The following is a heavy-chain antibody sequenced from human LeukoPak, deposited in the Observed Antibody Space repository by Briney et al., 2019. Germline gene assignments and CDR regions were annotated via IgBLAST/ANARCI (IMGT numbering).Heavy chain of an antibody. V-gene: IGHV4-39*01. CDR2: IYYSGST. CDR3: ARIMATIKFFDY. Sequence: PSETLSLTCTVFGGSISSSSYYWGWIRQPPGKGLEWIGSIYYSGSTYYNPSLKSRVTISVDTSKNQFSLKLSSVTAADTAVYYCARIMATIKFFDYWGQGTLVTVSS. D-gene: IGHD5-24*01. CDR1: GGSISSSSYY. J-gene: IGHJ4*02.